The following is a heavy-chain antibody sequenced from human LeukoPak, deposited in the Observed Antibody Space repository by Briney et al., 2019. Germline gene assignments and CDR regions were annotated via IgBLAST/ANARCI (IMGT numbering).Heavy chain of an antibody. D-gene: IGHD3-10*01. CDR3: ADHGSGSYPPFGY. Sequence: ASVKVSCKASGGTFSSYAISWVRQAPGQGLEWMGRIIPILGIANYAQKFQGRVTITADKSTSTAYMELSSLRSEDTAVYYCADHGSGSYPPFGYWGQGTLVTVSS. J-gene: IGHJ4*02. V-gene: IGHV1-69*04. CDR2: IIPILGIA. CDR1: GGTFSSYA.